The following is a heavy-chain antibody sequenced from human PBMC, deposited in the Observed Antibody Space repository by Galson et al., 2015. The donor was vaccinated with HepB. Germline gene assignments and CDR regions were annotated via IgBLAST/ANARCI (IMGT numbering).Heavy chain of an antibody. J-gene: IGHJ4*02. CDR1: GFTFSSYA. CDR2: ISGSGGST. CDR3: AKRNGSSTSCFFDY. V-gene: IGHV3-23*01. Sequence: SLRLSCAASGFTFSSYAMSWVRQAPGKGLEWVSAISGSGGSTYYADSVKGRFTISRDNSKNTLYLQMNSLRAEGTVVYYCAKRNGSSTSCFFDYWGQGTLVTVSS. D-gene: IGHD2-2*01.